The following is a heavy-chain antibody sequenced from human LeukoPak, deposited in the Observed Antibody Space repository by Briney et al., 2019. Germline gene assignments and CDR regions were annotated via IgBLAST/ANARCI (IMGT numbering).Heavy chain of an antibody. V-gene: IGHV1-2*02. CDR2: INPNSGGT. CDR1: GYTFTGYY. D-gene: IGHD3-9*01. Sequence: VASVKASCKASGYTFTGYYMHWVRQAPGQGLEWMGWINPNSGGTNYAQKFQGRVTMTRDTSITTAYMELSRLRSDDTAVYYCARNDILTANDYWGQGTLVTVSS. J-gene: IGHJ4*02. CDR3: ARNDILTANDY.